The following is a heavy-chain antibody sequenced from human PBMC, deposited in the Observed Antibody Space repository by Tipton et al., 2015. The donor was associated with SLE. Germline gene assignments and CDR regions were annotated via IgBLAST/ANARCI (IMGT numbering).Heavy chain of an antibody. Sequence: TLSLTCTVSGGSITSNIYYWSWIRQSPGEDLEWIGNIYYSGATYYNPSLKSRLAISIDSSKSQFSLKLSSVTAADTAVYYCARENYAESRGIWGQGTMVTVSS. CDR1: GGSITSNIYY. J-gene: IGHJ3*02. CDR2: IYYSGAT. CDR3: ARENYAESRGI. V-gene: IGHV4-31*03. D-gene: IGHD3-16*01.